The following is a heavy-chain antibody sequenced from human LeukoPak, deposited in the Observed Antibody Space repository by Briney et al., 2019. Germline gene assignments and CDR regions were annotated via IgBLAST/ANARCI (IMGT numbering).Heavy chain of an antibody. J-gene: IGHJ1*01. Sequence: SVKVSCKASGDTFSSYAISWVRQAPGQGLEWMGRIIPIFGTANYAQKFQGRVTITTDESTSTAYMELSSLRSEDTAVYYCARDPLSSVGATMGHFQLWGQRTLVTVSS. D-gene: IGHD1-26*01. V-gene: IGHV1-69*05. CDR3: ARDPLSSVGATMGHFQL. CDR2: IIPIFGTA. CDR1: GDTFSSYA.